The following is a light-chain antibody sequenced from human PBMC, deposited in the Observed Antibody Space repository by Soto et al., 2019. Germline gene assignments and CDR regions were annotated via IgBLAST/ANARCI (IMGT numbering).Light chain of an antibody. J-gene: IGKJ1*01. CDR3: QQSSSTPPWT. CDR2: AAS. CDR1: QRISSY. V-gene: IGKV1-39*01. Sequence: DIQMTQSPSSLSASVGDRVTITCRASQRISSYLNWYQQKPGKAPKLLIYAASSLQGGVPSRFSGSGSGTDFTLTISSLQPEDFATYYRQQSSSTPPWTFGQGTKVDIK.